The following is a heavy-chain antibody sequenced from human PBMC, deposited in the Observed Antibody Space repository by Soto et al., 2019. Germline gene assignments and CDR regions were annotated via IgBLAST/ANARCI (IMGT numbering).Heavy chain of an antibody. CDR2: IYYSGST. V-gene: IGHV4-39*01. Sequence: TSETLSLTCTVSGGSISSSSYYWGWIRQPPGKGLEWIGSIYYSGSTYYNPSLKSRVTISVDTSKNQFSLKLSSVTAADTAVYYCARHEWPYGDYLFRYWGQGTLVTVSS. D-gene: IGHD4-17*01. J-gene: IGHJ4*02. CDR3: ARHEWPYGDYLFRY. CDR1: GGSISSSSYY.